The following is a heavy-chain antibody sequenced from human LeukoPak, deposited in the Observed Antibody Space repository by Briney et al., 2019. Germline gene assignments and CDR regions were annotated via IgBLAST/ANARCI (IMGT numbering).Heavy chain of an antibody. V-gene: IGHV3-7*03. J-gene: IGHJ4*02. CDR1: EFTFTNYW. CDR2: IKQDASEK. D-gene: IGHD2-15*01. Sequence: GGSLRLSCAASEFTFTNYWMTWVRQAPGKGLEWVASIKQDASEKYYVDSVKGRFTISRDNAENSLYLQMNSLRADDTAVYYCARVDSGHTLDYWGQGTLVTVSS. CDR3: ARVDSGHTLDY.